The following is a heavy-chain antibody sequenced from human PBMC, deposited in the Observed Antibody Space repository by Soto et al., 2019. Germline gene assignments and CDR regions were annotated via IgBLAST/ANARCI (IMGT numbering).Heavy chain of an antibody. CDR3: ARISYDILTGHKGYYFDY. J-gene: IGHJ4*02. V-gene: IGHV3-33*01. D-gene: IGHD3-9*01. Sequence: QVKLVESGGGVVQPGRSLRLSCAASGLTFSSYGMHWVRQAPGKGLEWVAVIWYDGSNKYYADSVKGRFTISRDNSKNTLYLQMNSLRAEDTAVYYCARISYDILTGHKGYYFDYWGQGTLVTVSS. CDR2: IWYDGSNK. CDR1: GLTFSSYG.